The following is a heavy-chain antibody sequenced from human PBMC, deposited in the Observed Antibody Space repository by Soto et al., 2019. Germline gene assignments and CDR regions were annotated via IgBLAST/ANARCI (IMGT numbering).Heavy chain of an antibody. D-gene: IGHD2-21*02. CDR2: IYPGDSDT. Sequence: PGESLKISCKGSGYSFTSYWIGWVRQMPGKGLEWMGIIYPGDSDTRYSPSFQGQVTISADKSISTAYLQWSSLKASDTAMYYCARHKSFPGDIVVVTAIHNRYYYYGMDVWGQGTTVTVSS. V-gene: IGHV5-51*01. CDR1: GYSFTSYW. CDR3: ARHKSFPGDIVVVTAIHNRYYYYGMDV. J-gene: IGHJ6*02.